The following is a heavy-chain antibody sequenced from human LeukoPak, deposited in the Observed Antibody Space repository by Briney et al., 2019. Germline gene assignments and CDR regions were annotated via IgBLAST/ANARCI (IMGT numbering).Heavy chain of an antibody. CDR3: ARSSGHDYGGNELVY. Sequence: GESLRLSCAASGFTFDDYDMNWVRQGPGKGLEWVSTINWNGANRGYADSVKGRFTISRDNAKNSLYLQMNSLRAEDTALYYCARSSGHDYGGNELVYWGQGTLVTVSS. CDR2: INWNGANR. V-gene: IGHV3-20*04. D-gene: IGHD4-23*01. CDR1: GFTFDDYD. J-gene: IGHJ4*02.